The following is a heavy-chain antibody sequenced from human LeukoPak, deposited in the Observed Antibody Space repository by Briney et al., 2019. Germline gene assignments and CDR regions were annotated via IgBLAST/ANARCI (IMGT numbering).Heavy chain of an antibody. CDR1: GGTFSSYA. CDR2: IIPIFGTA. D-gene: IGHD4-17*01. CDR3: ASGFRWAYGDYETN. V-gene: IGHV1-69*05. J-gene: IGHJ4*02. Sequence: SVKVSCKXSGGTFSSYAISWVRQAPGQGLEWMGRIIPIFGTANYAQKFQGRVTITTDESTSTAYMELSSLRSEDTAVYYCASGFRWAYGDYETNWGQGTLVTVSS.